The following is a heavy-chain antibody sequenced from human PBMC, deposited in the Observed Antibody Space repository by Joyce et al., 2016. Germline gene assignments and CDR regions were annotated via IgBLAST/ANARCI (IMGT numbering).Heavy chain of an antibody. Sequence: GFTVSSNYMTWVRQAPGKGLEWVSVIYGGGSTHYADSVKGRFTISRHNSKNTLYLQVNSLGAEGTAVYYCARVWVPGYYYGMDVWGQGTTVTVSS. CDR3: ARVWVPGYYYGMDV. J-gene: IGHJ6*02. V-gene: IGHV3-53*04. D-gene: IGHD3-16*01. CDR2: IYGGGST. CDR1: GFTVSSNY.